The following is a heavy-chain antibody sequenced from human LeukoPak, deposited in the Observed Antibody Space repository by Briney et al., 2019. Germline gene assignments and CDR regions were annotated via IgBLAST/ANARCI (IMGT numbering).Heavy chain of an antibody. V-gene: IGHV3-11*04. Sequence: GXSLRLSCAASGFTFSDYYMSWIRQAPGKGLEWVSYISSSGSTIYYADSVKGRFTTSRDNAKNSLYLQMNSLRAEDTAVYYCARGVRYFDWLLPRGWFDPWGQGTLVTVSS. D-gene: IGHD3-9*01. CDR3: ARGVRYFDWLLPRGWFDP. J-gene: IGHJ5*02. CDR1: GFTFSDYY. CDR2: ISSSGSTI.